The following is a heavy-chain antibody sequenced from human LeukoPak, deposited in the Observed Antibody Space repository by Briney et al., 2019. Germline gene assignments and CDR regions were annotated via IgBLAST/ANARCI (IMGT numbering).Heavy chain of an antibody. CDR3: ASAIVGAIYYFDH. V-gene: IGHV1-2*02. CDR1: GYTFTGYY. Sequence: ASVKVSCKASGYTFTGYYMHWVRQAPGQGLEWMGWINPNSGGTNYAQKFQGRVTMTRDTSISTAYMELSRLRSDDTAVYYCASAIVGAIYYFDHWGQGTLVTVSS. CDR2: INPNSGGT. J-gene: IGHJ4*02. D-gene: IGHD1-26*01.